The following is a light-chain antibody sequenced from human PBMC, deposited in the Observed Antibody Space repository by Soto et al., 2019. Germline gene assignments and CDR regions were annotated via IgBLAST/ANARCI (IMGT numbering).Light chain of an antibody. CDR2: SNN. J-gene: IGLJ3*02. V-gene: IGLV1-44*01. CDR1: TSNFGGNS. CDR3: AAWDDSLNGWV. Sequence: QSVLTQPPSASGTPGQRVIISCSGSTSNFGGNSANWYQQFPGTAPKVLIYSNNQRPSGVPDRFSGSKSGTSASLAISGLQSEDDADYYWAAWDDSLNGWVFGGGTKLTVL.